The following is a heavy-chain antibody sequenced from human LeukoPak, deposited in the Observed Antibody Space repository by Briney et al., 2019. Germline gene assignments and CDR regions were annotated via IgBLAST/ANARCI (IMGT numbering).Heavy chain of an antibody. CDR2: ISGSGAGT. V-gene: IGHV3-23*01. J-gene: IGHJ2*01. CDR3: AKLGTYWYFDL. D-gene: IGHD7-27*01. CDR1: GFTFNLYG. Sequence: PGESLRLSCAASGFTFNLYGMTWVRQAPGKGLEWVSGISGSGAGTYYADSVKGRFTISRDNSKNALFLQMNSLRAEDTAVYFCAKLGTYWYFDLWGRGTLVTVSS.